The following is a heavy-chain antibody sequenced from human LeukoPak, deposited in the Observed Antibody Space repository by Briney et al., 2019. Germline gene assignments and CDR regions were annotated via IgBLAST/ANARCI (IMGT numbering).Heavy chain of an antibody. D-gene: IGHD3-10*01. CDR2: ITPNSGGT. V-gene: IGHV1-2*02. CDR1: GYTFTGYY. CDR3: ARAAGRLWFGELFPKNWFDP. Sequence: ASVKVSCKASGYTFTGYYMHWVRQAPGQGLEWMGWITPNSGGTNYAQKFQGRVTMTRDTSISTVYMELSRLRSDDTAMYYCARAAGRLWFGELFPKNWFDPWGQGTLVTVSS. J-gene: IGHJ5*02.